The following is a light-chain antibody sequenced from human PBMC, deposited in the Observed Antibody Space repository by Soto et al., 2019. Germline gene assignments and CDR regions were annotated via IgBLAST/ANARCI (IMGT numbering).Light chain of an antibody. V-gene: IGLV2-14*01. Sequence: QSALTQPASVSGSPGQSITISCTGTSSDVGGYDYVSWYQLHPGNAPKLMVFEVNNRPSVVSYRFSGSKSGNTASLTISGLQADDEADYFCSSYSISTAELFGTGTKLTVL. CDR3: SSYSISTAEL. J-gene: IGLJ1*01. CDR2: EVN. CDR1: SSDVGGYDY.